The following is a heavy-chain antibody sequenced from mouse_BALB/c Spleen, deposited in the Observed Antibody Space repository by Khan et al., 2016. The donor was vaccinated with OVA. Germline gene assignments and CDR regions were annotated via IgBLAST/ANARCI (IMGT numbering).Heavy chain of an antibody. V-gene: IGHV5-6*01. CDR2: ISSGGDYT. CDR3: AGHLTGSFAY. J-gene: IGHJ3*01. Sequence: EVELVASGGDLVKPGGSLKLSCAASGFIFSSYSMSWVRQTPDKRLEWVATISSGGDYTYYPDSVKGRFTISRDDAKNTLYLQMSSLKSEDTAMYYCAGHLTGSFAYWGQGNLVTVDA. CDR1: GFIFSSYS. D-gene: IGHD4-1*01.